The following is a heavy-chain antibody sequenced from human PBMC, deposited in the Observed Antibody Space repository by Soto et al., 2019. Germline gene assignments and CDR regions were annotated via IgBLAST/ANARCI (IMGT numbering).Heavy chain of an antibody. J-gene: IGHJ4*02. CDR3: ASTYYDILTGYWPLDY. D-gene: IGHD3-9*01. Sequence: KTSETLSLTCTVSGGSISSGDYYWSWIRQPPGKGLEWIGYIYYSGSTYYNPSLKSRATISVDTSKNQFSLKLSSVTAADTAVYYCASTYYDILTGYWPLDYWGQGTLVTVSS. V-gene: IGHV4-30-4*01. CDR2: IYYSGST. CDR1: GGSISSGDYY.